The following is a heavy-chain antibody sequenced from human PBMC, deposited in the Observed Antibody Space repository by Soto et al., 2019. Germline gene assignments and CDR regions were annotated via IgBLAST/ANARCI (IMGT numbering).Heavy chain of an antibody. Sequence: TFTSTATVAGDSIISCGYYCRWIRQHPGEGLEWIGYIYYSGSTYYNPSLKSRVTISVDTSKNQFSLKLSSVTAADTAVYYCARGHDILTGYYFPSGGMDVWGQGTTVTGS. CDR2: IYYSGST. CDR3: ARGHDILTGYYFPSGGMDV. J-gene: IGHJ6*01. D-gene: IGHD3-9*01. V-gene: IGHV4-31*03. CDR1: GDSIISCGYY.